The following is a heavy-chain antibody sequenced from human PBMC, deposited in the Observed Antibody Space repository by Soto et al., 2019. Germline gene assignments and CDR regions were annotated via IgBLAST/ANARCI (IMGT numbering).Heavy chain of an antibody. CDR2: IYYSGST. CDR3: ARVRVPGRSCYYFDY. V-gene: IGHV4-59*01. J-gene: IGHJ4*02. CDR1: GGSISSYY. Sequence: QVQLQESGPGLVKPSETLSLTCTVSGGSISSYYWSWIRQPPGKGLEWIGYIYYSGSTNYNPSLKSRVTISVDTSKNQFSLKLSSVTAADTAVYYGARVRVPGRSCYYFDYWGQGTLVTVSS. D-gene: IGHD3-10*01.